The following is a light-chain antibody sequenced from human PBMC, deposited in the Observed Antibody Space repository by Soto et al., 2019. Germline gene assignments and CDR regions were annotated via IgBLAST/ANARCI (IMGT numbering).Light chain of an antibody. J-gene: IGLJ1*01. CDR1: SSAVGAYNY. CDR3: SSYTNSGTYV. Sequence: QSALTQPASVSGSPGQSITISCTETSSAVGAYNYVSWYQQHPGKAPKLMIYDVSNRPSGISDRFSVSKSGNTASLTISNLQADDEADYYCSSYTNSGTYVFGTGTKLTVL. V-gene: IGLV2-14*01. CDR2: DVS.